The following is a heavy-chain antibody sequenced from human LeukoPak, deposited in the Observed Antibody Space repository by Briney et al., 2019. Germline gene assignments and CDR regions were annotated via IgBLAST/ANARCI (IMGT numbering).Heavy chain of an antibody. V-gene: IGHV4-31*03. Sequence: TSETLSLTCTVSGGSISSGGYYWSWIRQHPGKGLEWIGYIYYSGSTYYNPSLKSRVTISVGTSKNQFSLKLSSVTAADTAVYYCARYRYYYDSSGYKEFDPWGQGTLVTVSS. CDR2: IYYSGST. CDR1: GGSISSGGYY. D-gene: IGHD3-22*01. J-gene: IGHJ5*02. CDR3: ARYRYYYDSSGYKEFDP.